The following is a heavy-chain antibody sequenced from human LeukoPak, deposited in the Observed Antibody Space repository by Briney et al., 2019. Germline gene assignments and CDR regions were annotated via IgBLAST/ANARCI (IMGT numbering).Heavy chain of an antibody. J-gene: IGHJ4*02. D-gene: IGHD2-15*01. CDR2: INHSGST. CDR3: ARGLRISGAPYGH. V-gene: IGHV4-34*01. Sequence: KPSETLSLTCAVYGGSFSGYYWSWIRQPPGKGLEWIGEINHSGSTNYNPSLKSRVTISVDASKNQFSLKLSSVTAADTAVYYCARGLRISGAPYGHWGQGTLVTVSS. CDR1: GGSFSGYY.